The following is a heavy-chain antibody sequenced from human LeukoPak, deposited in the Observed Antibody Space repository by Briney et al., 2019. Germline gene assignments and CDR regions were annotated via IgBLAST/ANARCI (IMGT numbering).Heavy chain of an antibody. Sequence: SVPVSCKASGGTFRSYAISWVRQAPGQGLEWMGRIIPIFGTANYAPKFQGRLTITTDESTSKDYMELSRLRSEDTAVYYCARDVVGDVASWLPFDYWGEGTLVTVSS. D-gene: IGHD2-15*01. V-gene: IGHV1-69*05. CDR3: ARDVVGDVASWLPFDY. CDR1: GGTFRSYA. J-gene: IGHJ4*02. CDR2: IIPIFGTA.